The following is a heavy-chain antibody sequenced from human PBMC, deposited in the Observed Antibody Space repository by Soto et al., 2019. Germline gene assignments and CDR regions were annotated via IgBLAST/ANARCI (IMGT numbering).Heavy chain of an antibody. Sequence: QVQLVQSGAEVKKPGASVKVSCKASGYSFTRYGISWVRQAPGQGLEWMGWISGYNANTNYPENLQGRVTMTTDTSTSTAYMEVRNLISDDTAVYYCARMGDVPYYYYGLDVWGQATTVTVSS. CDR1: GYSFTRYG. D-gene: IGHD3-16*01. J-gene: IGHJ6*02. CDR3: ARMGDVPYYYYGLDV. CDR2: ISGYNANT. V-gene: IGHV1-18*01.